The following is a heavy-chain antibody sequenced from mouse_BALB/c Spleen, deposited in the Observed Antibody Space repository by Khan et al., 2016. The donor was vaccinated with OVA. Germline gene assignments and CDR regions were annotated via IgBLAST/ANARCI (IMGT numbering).Heavy chain of an antibody. V-gene: IGHV5-15*02. CDR3: ARSWAMDY. CDR2: ISSLAYSI. Sequence: EVELVESGGGLVQPGGSRKLSCAASGFTFSDYGLAWVRQAPGKGPEWVAFISSLAYSIYYSDTVTGRITISRENAKNTLYLEMSSLRSEDTAMYYCARSWAMDYWGQGTSVTGSS. J-gene: IGHJ4*01. CDR1: GFTFSDYG.